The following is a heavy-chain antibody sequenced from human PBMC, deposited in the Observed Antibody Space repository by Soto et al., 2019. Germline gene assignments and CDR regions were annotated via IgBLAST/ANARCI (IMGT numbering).Heavy chain of an antibody. CDR1: GFTVSSNY. CDR2: IYSGGST. D-gene: IGHD2-15*01. CDR3: ARDRGGVLAARGGGGYGMDV. V-gene: IGHV3-53*02. Sequence: EVQLVETGGGLIQPGGSLRLSCAASGFTVSSNYMSWVRQAPGKGLEWVSVIYSGGSTYYADSVKGRFTISRDNSKNTLYLQLNSLRAEDTAVYYWARDRGGVLAARGGGGYGMDVWGQGTTVTVSS. J-gene: IGHJ6*02.